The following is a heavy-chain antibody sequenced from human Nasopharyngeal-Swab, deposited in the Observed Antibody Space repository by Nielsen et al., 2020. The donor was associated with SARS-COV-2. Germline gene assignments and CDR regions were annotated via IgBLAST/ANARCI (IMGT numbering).Heavy chain of an antibody. D-gene: IGHD3-22*01. CDR2: TSYGGNT. Sequence: SDTLSLTFIVSGGSISDTNYYWTWIRQPPGEGLDWIGSTSYGGNTFYNPSLKSRVTLSVDMSRNQFSLRLSSVTAADTAVYYCARHSRVATVVEVTLVDYWGQGTLVTISS. J-gene: IGHJ4*02. CDR1: GGSISDTNYY. V-gene: IGHV4-39*01. CDR3: ARHSRVATVVEVTLVDY.